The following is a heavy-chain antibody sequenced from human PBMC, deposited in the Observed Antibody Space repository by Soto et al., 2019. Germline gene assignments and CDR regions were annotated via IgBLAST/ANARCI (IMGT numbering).Heavy chain of an antibody. CDR1: RITVSSSA. CDR3: ERNSDHLDS. D-gene: IGHD6-13*01. CDR2: ISSSGRTI. V-gene: IGHV3-11*01. Sequence: PGVTLRLLWAASRITVSSSAMILIRQAPGKGLEWISYISSSGRTIFYADSGKGRFTISRDNAKNSLFLQMNSLRAEDTALYHCERNSDHLDSWGQGVLVTVSS. J-gene: IGHJ4*02.